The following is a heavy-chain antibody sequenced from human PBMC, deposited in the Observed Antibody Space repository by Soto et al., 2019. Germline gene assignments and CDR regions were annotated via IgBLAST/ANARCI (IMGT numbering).Heavy chain of an antibody. D-gene: IGHD4-17*01. V-gene: IGHV4-30-4*01. J-gene: IGHJ4*02. CDR1: GGSISSGDYY. CDR2: IYYSGST. Sequence: SETLSLTCTVSGGSISSGDYYWSWIRQPPGKGLEWIGYIYYSGSTYYNPSLKSRVTISVDTSKNQFSLKLSSVTAADTAVYYCARAHGDYVLFDYWGQGTLVTVSS. CDR3: ARAHGDYVLFDY.